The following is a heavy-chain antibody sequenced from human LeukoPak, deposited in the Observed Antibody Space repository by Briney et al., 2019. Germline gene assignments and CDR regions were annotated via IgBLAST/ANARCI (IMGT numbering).Heavy chain of an antibody. CDR2: ISNSGSST. D-gene: IGHD2-15*01. Sequence: PGGSLRLSCAASGFTFSNYAMTWVRRAPGKGLEWVSGISNSGSSTYYADSVKGRFTISRDNSLSTLFLQMNSLRVEDTAIYYRAKISSRSVPRSYSDFWGQGNLVTVSS. J-gene: IGHJ4*01. V-gene: IGHV3-23*05. CDR3: AKISSRSVPRSYSDF. CDR1: GFTFSNYA.